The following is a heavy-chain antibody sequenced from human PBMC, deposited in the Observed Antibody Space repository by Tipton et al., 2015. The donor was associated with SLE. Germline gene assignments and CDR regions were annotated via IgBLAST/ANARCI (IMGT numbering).Heavy chain of an antibody. Sequence: SLRLSCAASGFSLSNYAMYWVRQAPGKGLEWVAVISYDGSNEYYADSMKGRFTISRDNSKNTLYLQMNSLRAEDTAVYYCARANGANFDYWGQGTLVTVSS. CDR1: GFSLSNYA. J-gene: IGHJ4*02. CDR2: ISYDGSNE. CDR3: ARANGANFDY. D-gene: IGHD4-17*01. V-gene: IGHV3-30-3*01.